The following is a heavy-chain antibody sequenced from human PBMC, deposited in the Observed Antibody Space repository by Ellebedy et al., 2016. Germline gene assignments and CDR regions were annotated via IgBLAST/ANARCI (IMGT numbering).Heavy chain of an antibody. CDR1: GFTFSTPT. CDR3: GREGTGRQNAFDM. V-gene: IGHV3-30*03. J-gene: IGHJ3*02. Sequence: GGSLRLSCAASGFTFSTPTMPWGHWVRQAPGKGLAWVAVISFDEKSKYYADSVKGRFTISRDNSKNTLYLEMNSLREEDTAVYYCGREGTGRQNAFDMWGQGTMVSVSS. CDR2: ISFDEKSK. D-gene: IGHD2-8*02.